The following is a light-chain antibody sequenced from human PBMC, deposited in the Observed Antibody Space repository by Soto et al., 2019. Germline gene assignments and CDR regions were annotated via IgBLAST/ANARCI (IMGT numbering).Light chain of an antibody. CDR1: QSVSNN. CDR2: GAS. Sequence: EIVMTQSPATLSVSPGEGATLSCRASQSVSNNYLAWYQQKPGQAPRLLIYGASNRATGIPDRFSGSGSGTEFNLTISSLQSEDFAIYYCRHYNNWPPETFGQGTKVDIK. V-gene: IGKV3D-15*01. J-gene: IGKJ1*01. CDR3: RHYNNWPPET.